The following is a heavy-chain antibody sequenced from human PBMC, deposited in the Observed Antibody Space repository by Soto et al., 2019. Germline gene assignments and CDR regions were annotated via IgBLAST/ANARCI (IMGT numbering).Heavy chain of an antibody. J-gene: IGHJ6*04. CDR2: IWYEGSNK. Sequence: GGSLRLSCAASGFTFSSYGMHWVRQAPGKGLEWVAVIWYEGSNKYYADSVKGRFTISRDNSKNTLYLQMNSLRAEDTVVYYCARSPEDYYDSRAPWGAYYYGMHVWGKGTTVTVS. CDR3: ARSPEDYYDSRAPWGAYYYGMHV. V-gene: IGHV3-33*01. D-gene: IGHD3-22*01. CDR1: GFTFSSYG.